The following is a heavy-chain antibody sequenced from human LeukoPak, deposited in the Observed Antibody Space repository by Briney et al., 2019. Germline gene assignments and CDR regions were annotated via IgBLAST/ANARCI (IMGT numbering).Heavy chain of an antibody. Sequence: ASVKVSCKASGGTFSSYDINWVRQATGQGLEWMGWMNPNSGNTGYAQKFQGRVTMTRNTSISTAYMELSSLRSEDTAVYYCARKRRLTWGLDWGQGTLVTVSS. CDR2: MNPNSGNT. D-gene: IGHD3-16*01. CDR1: GGTFSSYD. CDR3: ARKRRLTWGLD. J-gene: IGHJ4*02. V-gene: IGHV1-8*02.